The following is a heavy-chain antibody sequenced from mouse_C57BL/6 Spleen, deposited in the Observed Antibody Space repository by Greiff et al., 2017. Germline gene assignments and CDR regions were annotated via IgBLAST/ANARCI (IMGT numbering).Heavy chain of an antibody. V-gene: IGHV1-18*01. D-gene: IGHD1-1*01. CDR2: INPNNGGT. CDR1: GYTFTDYN. J-gene: IGHJ1*03. Sequence: VQLKESGPELVKPGASVKIPCKASGYTFTDYNMDWVKQSHGKSLEWIGDINPNNGGTIYNQKFKGKATLTVDKSSSTAYMELRSLTSEDTAVYYCAILITTVVEWYFDVWGTGTTVTVSS. CDR3: AILITTVVEWYFDV.